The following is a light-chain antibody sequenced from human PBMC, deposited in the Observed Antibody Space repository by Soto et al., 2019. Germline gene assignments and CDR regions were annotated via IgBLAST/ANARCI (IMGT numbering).Light chain of an antibody. CDR1: SSDIGGYDY. J-gene: IGLJ2*01. CDR2: DVN. Sequence: QSALTQPASVSGSPGQSITLSCTGTSSDIGGYDYVSWYQRHPGKAPKLIIYDVNNRPSGVSNRFSGSKSGNTASLTIPGLQAEDEADSYCTSYASGSSHVVFGGGTKLTVL. CDR3: TSYASGSSHVV. V-gene: IGLV2-14*01.